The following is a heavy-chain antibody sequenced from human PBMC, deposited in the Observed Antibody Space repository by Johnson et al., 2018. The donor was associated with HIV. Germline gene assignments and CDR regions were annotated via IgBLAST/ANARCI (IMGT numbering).Heavy chain of an antibody. J-gene: IGHJ3*02. V-gene: IGHV3-33*01. D-gene: IGHD3-10*01. Sequence: QVQLVESGGGVVQPGKSLRLSCAASGFTFSSYGMHWVRQASGKGLEWVADIWYDGSNKYYADSVKGRFTSSRDKSKNTLYLQMSSLKAEDTAVYYCARGSGVHSAFDIWGQGTVVTVSS. CDR2: IWYDGSNK. CDR1: GFTFSSYG. CDR3: ARGSGVHSAFDI.